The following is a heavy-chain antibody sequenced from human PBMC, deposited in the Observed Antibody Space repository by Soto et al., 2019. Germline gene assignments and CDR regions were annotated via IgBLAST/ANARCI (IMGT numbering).Heavy chain of an antibody. CDR2: IDSSGEK. D-gene: IGHD6-19*01. CDR3: ARRHLAVAVSPWFDP. Sequence: QVTLKESGPVLVKPTETLTLRCTVSGLSITDSEMVVSWIRQPPGQPLEWLAHIDSSGEKSYRTFLKSRLATSKDTSKSQIVLTMTNMDPADTATYYCARRHLAVAVSPWFDPWGQGIPVTVSS. CDR1: GLSITDSEMV. V-gene: IGHV2-26*01. J-gene: IGHJ5*02.